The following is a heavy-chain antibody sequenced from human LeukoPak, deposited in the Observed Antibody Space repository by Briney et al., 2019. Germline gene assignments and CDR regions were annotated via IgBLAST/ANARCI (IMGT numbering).Heavy chain of an antibody. CDR1: GYTFTSYG. Sequence: ASVKVSCKASGYTFTSYGISWVRQAPGQGLEGMGWISAYNGNTNYAQKLQGRVTMTTDTSTSTAYMEPRSLRSDDTAVYYCARGGQRYNWNDADYWGQGTLVTVSS. D-gene: IGHD1-1*01. CDR3: ARGGQRYNWNDADY. CDR2: ISAYNGNT. V-gene: IGHV1-18*01. J-gene: IGHJ4*02.